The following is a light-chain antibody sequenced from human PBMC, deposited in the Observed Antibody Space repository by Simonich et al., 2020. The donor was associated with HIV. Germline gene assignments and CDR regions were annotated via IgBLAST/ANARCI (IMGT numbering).Light chain of an antibody. CDR2: DVT. CDR3: SSYTSSSTLV. CDR1: SSDVGFYNF. V-gene: IGLV2-14*03. Sequence: QSALTQPASVSGSPGQSITISCTGTSSDVGFYNFVSWYQQYPGKAPKLMIYDVTNRPSGVSNRFSGSKSGNTASLTISGLQAEDEADYYCSSYTSSSTLVFGTGTKVTVL. J-gene: IGLJ1*01.